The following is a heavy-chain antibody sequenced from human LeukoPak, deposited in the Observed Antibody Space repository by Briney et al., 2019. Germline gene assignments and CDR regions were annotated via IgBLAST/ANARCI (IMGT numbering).Heavy chain of an antibody. J-gene: IGHJ4*02. V-gene: IGHV3-74*01. CDR2: INNDGSST. D-gene: IGHD3-3*01. CDR3: VRERNNFWSGHHSIFDS. CDR1: GFIFSDHW. Sequence: GGSLRLSCAASGFIFSDHWMHWVRQAPGKGLVWLSRINNDGSSTIYADSVKGRFTLSRDNAENTLFLEMSSLRVEDTAVYYCVRERNNFWSGHHSIFDSWGQGTLVTVSS.